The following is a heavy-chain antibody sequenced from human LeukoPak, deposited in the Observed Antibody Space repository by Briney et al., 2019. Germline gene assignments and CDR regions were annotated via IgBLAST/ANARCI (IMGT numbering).Heavy chain of an antibody. D-gene: IGHD6-19*01. CDR1: GYTFTGYY. J-gene: IGHJ4*02. CDR3: ARGIGQWLGSDY. CDR2: INPNSGGT. V-gene: IGHV1-2*04. Sequence: ASVKVSCKASGYTFTGYYMHWVRQTPGQGLEWMGWINPNSGGTNYAQKFQGWVTMPRDTSISTAYMELSRLRSDDTAVYYCARGIGQWLGSDYWGQGTLVTVSS.